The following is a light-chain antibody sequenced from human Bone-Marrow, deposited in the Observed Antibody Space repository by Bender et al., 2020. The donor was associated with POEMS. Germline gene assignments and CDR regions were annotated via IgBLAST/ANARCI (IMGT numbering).Light chain of an antibody. V-gene: IGLV2-14*01. CDR1: NNDVGGYDY. Sequence: QSALTQPASVSGSPGQSITISCTGSNNDVGGYDYVSWYQQHPANPPKLLIYDVTSRPSGVSNRFSGSKSDNTASLTISGLQAEDEADYYCSSYTSTSTLVFGGGTKLTVL. J-gene: IGLJ2*01. CDR2: DVT. CDR3: SSYTSTSTLV.